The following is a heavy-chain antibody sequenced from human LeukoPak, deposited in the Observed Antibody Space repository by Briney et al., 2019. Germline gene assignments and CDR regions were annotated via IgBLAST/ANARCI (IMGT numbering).Heavy chain of an antibody. Sequence: GGSLRLSCAASGFTFSSYAISWVRQAPGKGLEWVSSISSSSSYIYYADSVKGRFTISRDNAKNSLYLQMNSLRAEDTAVYYCARARGVPIDYWGQGTLVTVSS. J-gene: IGHJ4*02. CDR1: GFTFSSYA. D-gene: IGHD3-10*01. V-gene: IGHV3-21*01. CDR3: ARARGVPIDY. CDR2: ISSSSSYI.